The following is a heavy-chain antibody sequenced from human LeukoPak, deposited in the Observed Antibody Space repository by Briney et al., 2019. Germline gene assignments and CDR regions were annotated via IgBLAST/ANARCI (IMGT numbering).Heavy chain of an antibody. V-gene: IGHV1-46*01. CDR2: INPSGGST. D-gene: IGHD3-10*01. CDR3: ARVRAMARGVHNHHYYYYGMDV. Sequence: ASVKVSCKASGYTFTSYYMHWVRQAPGQGLEWMGIINPSGGSTSYAQKFQGRVTMTRDTSTSTVYMELSSLRSEDTAVYYCARVRAMARGVHNHHYYYYGMDVWGQGTTVTVSS. J-gene: IGHJ6*02. CDR1: GYTFTSYY.